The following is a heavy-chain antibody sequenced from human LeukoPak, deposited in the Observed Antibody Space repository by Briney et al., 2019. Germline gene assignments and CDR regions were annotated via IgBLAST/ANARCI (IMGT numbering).Heavy chain of an antibody. V-gene: IGHV5-51*01. Sequence: GESLKISCKGSGYSFTSYWIGWVRQMPGKGLGWMGIIYPGDSDTRYSPSFQGQVTISADKSISTAYLQWSSLKASDTAMYYCARHPGYSSGWSYYYYYYIDVWGKGTTVTVSS. J-gene: IGHJ6*03. D-gene: IGHD6-19*01. CDR2: IYPGDSDT. CDR3: ARHPGYSSGWSYYYYYYIDV. CDR1: GYSFTSYW.